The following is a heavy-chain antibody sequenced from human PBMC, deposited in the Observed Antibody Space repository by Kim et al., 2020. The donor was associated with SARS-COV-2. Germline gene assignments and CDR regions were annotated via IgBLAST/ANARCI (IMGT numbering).Heavy chain of an antibody. V-gene: IGHV4-59*13. Sequence: SETLSLTCTVSGGSISSYYWSWIRQPPGKGLEWIGYIYYSGSTNYNPSLKSRVTISVDTSKNQFSLKLSSVTAADTAVYYCARVEWLVGGGFDYWGQGTLVTVSS. CDR1: GGSISSYY. J-gene: IGHJ4*02. D-gene: IGHD6-19*01. CDR3: ARVEWLVGGGFDY. CDR2: IYYSGST.